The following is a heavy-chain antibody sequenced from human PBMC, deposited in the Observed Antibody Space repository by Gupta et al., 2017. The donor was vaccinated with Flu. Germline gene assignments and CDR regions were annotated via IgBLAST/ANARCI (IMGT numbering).Heavy chain of an antibody. J-gene: IGHJ3*02. CDR2: ISWNSGRI. D-gene: IGHD3-16*01. V-gene: IGHV3-9*01. CDR3: AKDLGVMNEAFDI. CDR1: GFTFDDHA. Sequence: EVQLVESGGGLVQPGRSLRLSCAASGFTFDDHAMHWVRQAPGKGLEWVSGISWNSGRIDYADSVKGRFTISRDNNKNSLYLQMNSVRAEVTALYYCAKDLGVMNEAFDIWGQGTMVTVSS.